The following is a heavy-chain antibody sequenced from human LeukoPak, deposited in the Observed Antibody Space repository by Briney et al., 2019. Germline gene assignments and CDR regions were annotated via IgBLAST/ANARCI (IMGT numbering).Heavy chain of an antibody. D-gene: IGHD3-22*01. Sequence: GGSLRLSCAASGFTFSSYAMSWVRQAPGKGLEWVSAISGSGGSTYYADSVEGRFTISRDNSKNTLYLQMNSLRAEDTAVYYCAKDYYDSSGYYRFDYWGQGTLVTVSS. J-gene: IGHJ4*02. CDR3: AKDYYDSSGYYRFDY. CDR1: GFTFSSYA. CDR2: ISGSGGST. V-gene: IGHV3-23*01.